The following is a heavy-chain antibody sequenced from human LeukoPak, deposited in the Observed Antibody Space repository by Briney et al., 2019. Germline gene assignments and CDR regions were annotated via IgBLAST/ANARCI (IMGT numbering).Heavy chain of an antibody. J-gene: IGHJ3*02. CDR2: IYNSGNT. CDR3: AREGEWELHAQVDAFDI. Sequence: PSETLSLTCTVSGASISSSNYYWGWIRQPPGKGLEWIGNIYNSGNTYYNPSLKSRVTISVDTSKNQFSLKLSSVTAADTAVYYCAREGEWELHAQVDAFDIWGQGTMVTVSS. CDR1: GASISSSNYY. D-gene: IGHD1-26*01. V-gene: IGHV4-39*07.